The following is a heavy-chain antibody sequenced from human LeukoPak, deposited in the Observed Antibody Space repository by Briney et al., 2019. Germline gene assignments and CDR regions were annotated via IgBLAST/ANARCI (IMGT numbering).Heavy chain of an antibody. J-gene: IGHJ6*02. CDR3: ARGRSRALAAGAYGMDV. V-gene: IGHV4-34*01. CDR2: INHSGST. Sequence: SETLSLTCAVYGGSFSGYYWSWIRQPPGKGLEWIGEINHSGSTNYNPSLKSRVTISVDTSKNQFSLKLSSVTAADTAVYYCARGRSRALAAGAYGMDVWGQGTTVTVSS. D-gene: IGHD6-13*01. CDR1: GGSFSGYY.